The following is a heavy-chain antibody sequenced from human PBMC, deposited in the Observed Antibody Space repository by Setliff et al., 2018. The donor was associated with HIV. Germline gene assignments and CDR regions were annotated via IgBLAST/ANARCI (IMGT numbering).Heavy chain of an antibody. CDR3: ARDRVLFGWFDP. J-gene: IGHJ5*02. CDR1: GFTFSNAW. Sequence: GGSLRLSCAASGFTFSNAWMSWVRQAPGKGLEWVANIKQDGSEKYYVDSVKGRFTISRDNAKNSLYLQMNSLRVEDTAVYYCARDRVLFGWFDPWGQGTRVTVSS. V-gene: IGHV3-7*05. CDR2: IKQDGSEK. D-gene: IGHD2-15*01.